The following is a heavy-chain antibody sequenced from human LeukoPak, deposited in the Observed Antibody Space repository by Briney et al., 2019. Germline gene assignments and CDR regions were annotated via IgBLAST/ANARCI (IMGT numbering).Heavy chain of an antibody. V-gene: IGHV3-7*01. CDR2: IKHNGSEE. D-gene: IGHD6-25*01. Sequence: GGSLRLSCAASGFTFSNYWMSWVRQAPGKGLEWVANIKHNGSEEYYVDSVKGRFTISRDNAKNSLYLQMNNLRAEDTAVYYCASDSDDYGDYWGQGTLVTVSS. CDR1: GFTFSNYW. CDR3: ASDSDDYGDY. J-gene: IGHJ4*02.